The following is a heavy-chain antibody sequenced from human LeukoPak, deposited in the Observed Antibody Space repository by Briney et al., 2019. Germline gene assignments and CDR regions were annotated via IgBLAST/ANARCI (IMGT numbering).Heavy chain of an antibody. CDR3: ARVSGSYRGAIDY. CDR1: GYTFIDFY. J-gene: IGHJ4*02. V-gene: IGHV1-2*02. CDR2: INSNSGGT. Sequence: ASVKVSCKASGYTFIDFYIHWVRQAPGQGLEWMGWINSNSGGTHYAQKFQVRVTMTTDTSTSTAYMELRSLRSDDTAVYHCARVSGSYRGAIDYWGQGTLVTVSS. D-gene: IGHD1-26*01.